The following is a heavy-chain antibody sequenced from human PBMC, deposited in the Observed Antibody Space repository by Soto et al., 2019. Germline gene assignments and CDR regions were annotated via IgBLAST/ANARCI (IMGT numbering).Heavy chain of an antibody. D-gene: IGHD2-8*01. CDR2: LNTGNGDT. Sequence: QVHLVQSGAEVRKPGASVKVSCKASGYIFTSYVLHWVRQAPGQRLEWMGWLNTGNGDTKYSQRFQGRVTISRDTSARTAYMELSSLRSEDTTVYYCARENPPRGLYFLYYGVDVWGQGTTVTVSS. J-gene: IGHJ6*02. V-gene: IGHV1-3*04. CDR3: ARENPPRGLYFLYYGVDV. CDR1: GYIFTSYV.